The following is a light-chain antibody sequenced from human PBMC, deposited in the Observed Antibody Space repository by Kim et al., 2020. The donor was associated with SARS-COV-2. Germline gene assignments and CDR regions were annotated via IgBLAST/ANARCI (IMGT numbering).Light chain of an antibody. V-gene: IGLV1-44*01. CDR2: SNN. CDR3: AAWDDSLNGVV. CDR1: SSNIGSNT. Sequence: ELTQPPSASGTPGQRVTISCSGSSSNIGSNTVNWYQQLPGTAPKVLIYSNNQRPSGVPDRFSGSKSGTSASLAISGLQSEDEADYYCAAWDDSLNGVVFGGGTQLTVL. J-gene: IGLJ2*01.